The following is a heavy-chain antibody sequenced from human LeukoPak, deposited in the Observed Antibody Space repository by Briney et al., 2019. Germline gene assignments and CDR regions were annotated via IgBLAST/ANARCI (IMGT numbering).Heavy chain of an antibody. D-gene: IGHD5-18*01. J-gene: IGHJ4*02. CDR2: INPSAGST. CDR3: ARGVVVHEYTYGTFDY. Sequence: ASVKVSCKASGYTFTSYYIHWVRRAPGQGLQWMGIINPSAGSTTYAQRFQGRVTMTRGTSTSTVYMELSSLRSEDTAVYYCARGVVVHEYTYGTFDYWGQGTLVTVSS. V-gene: IGHV1-46*01. CDR1: GYTFTSYY.